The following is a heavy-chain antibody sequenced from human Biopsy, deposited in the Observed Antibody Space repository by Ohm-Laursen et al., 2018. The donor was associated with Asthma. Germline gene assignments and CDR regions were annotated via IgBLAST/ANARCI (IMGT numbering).Heavy chain of an antibody. CDR2: TNERGVT. Sequence: TLSLTCDVYPGSFSGFFWTWIRQSPGKGLEWIGETNERGVTNNNPSLKSRVIISIGTYWNRVSLKLTSVTAADAAVYYCARGPELDVWGQGTTVTVSS. CDR3: ARGPELDV. J-gene: IGHJ6*02. CDR1: PGSFSGFF. V-gene: IGHV4-34*01.